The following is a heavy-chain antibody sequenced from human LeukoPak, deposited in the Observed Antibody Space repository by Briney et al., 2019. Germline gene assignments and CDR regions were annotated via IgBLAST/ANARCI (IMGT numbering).Heavy chain of an antibody. CDR1: GFTFSSYG. D-gene: IGHD6-19*01. V-gene: IGHV3-30*02. CDR3: AKDPPQYSSGWYALDY. J-gene: IGHJ4*02. CDR2: IRYDGSNK. Sequence: GGSLRLSCAASGFTFSSYGMHWVRQAPGKGLEWVAFIRYDGSNKYYADSVKGRFTISRDNSKNTLYLQMNSLRAEDTAVYYCAKDPPQYSSGWYALDYWGQGTLVTVSS.